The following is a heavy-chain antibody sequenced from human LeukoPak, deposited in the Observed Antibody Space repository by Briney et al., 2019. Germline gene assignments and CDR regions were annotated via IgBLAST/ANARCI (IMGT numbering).Heavy chain of an antibody. CDR3: ARHSSLYYGSGGSWFDP. CDR1: GASISSSSYY. CDR2: IYYSGST. D-gene: IGHD3-10*01. J-gene: IGHJ5*02. Sequence: PSETLSLTCTVSGASISSSSYYWGWIRQPPGKGLEWIGSIYYSGSTYYNPSLKSRVTISVDTSLKLSSVTAADTAVYYCARHSSLYYGSGGSWFDPWGQGTLVTVSS. V-gene: IGHV4-39*01.